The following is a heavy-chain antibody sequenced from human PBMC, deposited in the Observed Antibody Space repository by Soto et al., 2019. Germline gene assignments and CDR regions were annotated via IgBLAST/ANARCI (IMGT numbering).Heavy chain of an antibody. V-gene: IGHV3-30*18. D-gene: IGHD6-19*01. CDR2: FSHDGRNT. J-gene: IGHJ4*02. CDR1: GFTFSDYA. CDR3: AKGGRQWLVTSDFNY. Sequence: VQLVESGGGVVQPGRSLRLSCAASGFTFSDYAMHWVRLAPGKGLEWVAVFSHDGRNTHYADSVKGRFTISRDSSKNTVSLEMTSLRAEDTAVYYCAKGGRQWLVTSDFNYWGQGALVTVSS.